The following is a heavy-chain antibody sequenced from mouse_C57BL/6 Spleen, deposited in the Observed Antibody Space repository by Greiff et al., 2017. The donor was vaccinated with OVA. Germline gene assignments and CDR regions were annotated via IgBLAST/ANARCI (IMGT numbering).Heavy chain of an antibody. D-gene: IGHD4-1*01. Sequence: QVQLQQPGAELVKPGASVKLSCKASGYTFTSYWMQWVKQRPGQGLEWIGEIDPSDSYTNYNQKFKGKATLTVDTSSSTAYMQLSSLTSEDSAVYYCALTGTGTVDYWGQGTTRTVSS. CDR2: IDPSDSYT. CDR1: GYTFTSYW. V-gene: IGHV1-50*01. J-gene: IGHJ2*01. CDR3: ALTGTGTVDY.